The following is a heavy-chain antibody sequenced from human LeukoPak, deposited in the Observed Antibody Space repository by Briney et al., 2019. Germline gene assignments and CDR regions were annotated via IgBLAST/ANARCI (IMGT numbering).Heavy chain of an antibody. CDR3: ARYSIAAPDY. J-gene: IGHJ4*02. CDR1: GGSFSGYY. Sequence: PSETLSLTCAVYGGSFSGYYWSWIRQPPGKGLEWIGEINHSGSTNYNPSLKSRVTISVDTSKNQFSLKLSSVTAADTAVYYCARYSIAAPDYWGQGTLVTVSS. V-gene: IGHV4-34*01. D-gene: IGHD6-6*01. CDR2: INHSGST.